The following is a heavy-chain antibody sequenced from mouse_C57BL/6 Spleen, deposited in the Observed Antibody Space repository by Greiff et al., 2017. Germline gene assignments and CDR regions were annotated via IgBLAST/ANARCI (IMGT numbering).Heavy chain of an antibody. J-gene: IGHJ3*01. D-gene: IGHD1-1*01. V-gene: IGHV1-64*01. CDR3: ARKDYDGLAY. CDR1: GYTFTSYW. Sequence: QVQLKQPGAELVKPGASVKLSCKASGYTFTSYWMHWVKQRPGQGLEWIGMIHPNSGSTNYNEKFKSKATLTVDKSSSTAYMQLSSLTSEDSAVYYCARKDYDGLAYWGQGTLVTVSA. CDR2: IHPNSGST.